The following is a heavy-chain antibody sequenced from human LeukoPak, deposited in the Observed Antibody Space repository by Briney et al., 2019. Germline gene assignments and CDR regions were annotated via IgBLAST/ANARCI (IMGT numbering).Heavy chain of an antibody. J-gene: IGHJ4*02. Sequence: PGGSLRLSCAASGFTFSSYAMSWVRQAPGKGLEWVSGISGSGDNTYYADSVKGRFTISRDNSKNTLYLQMNSLRAEDTAVYYCAKGERGIGLLPAAIAHYFDYWGQGTLVTVSS. CDR1: GFTFSSYA. D-gene: IGHD2-2*01. CDR2: ISGSGDNT. CDR3: AKGERGIGLLPAAIAHYFDY. V-gene: IGHV3-23*01.